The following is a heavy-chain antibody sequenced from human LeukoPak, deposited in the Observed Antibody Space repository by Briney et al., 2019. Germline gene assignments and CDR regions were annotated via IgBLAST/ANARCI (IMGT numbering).Heavy chain of an antibody. V-gene: IGHV4-4*07. Sequence: SETLSLTCTVSGGSISSYYWSWIRQPAGKGLEWIGRIYASGGTKYNPSLKSRVTMSVDTSKNQFSLKLSSVTAADTAVYYCARAISNDDNSAYYYWGQGTLVTVSS. CDR3: ARAISNDDNSAYYY. CDR2: IYASGGT. CDR1: GGSISSYY. D-gene: IGHD3-22*01. J-gene: IGHJ4*02.